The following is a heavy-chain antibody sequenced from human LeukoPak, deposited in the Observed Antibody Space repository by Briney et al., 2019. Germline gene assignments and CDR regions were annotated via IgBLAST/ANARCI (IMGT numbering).Heavy chain of an antibody. J-gene: IGHJ4*02. CDR3: AKDGGSSSWYNY. CDR1: GFTFSSYG. CDR2: IRPDGSNK. Sequence: GGSLRLSCAASGFTFSSYGMHWVRQAPGKGLEWVAFIRPDGSNKYYADSVKGRFTISRDNSKNTLYLQMNSLRAEDTAVYYCAKDGGSSSWYNYWGQGTLVTVSS. D-gene: IGHD6-13*01. V-gene: IGHV3-30*02.